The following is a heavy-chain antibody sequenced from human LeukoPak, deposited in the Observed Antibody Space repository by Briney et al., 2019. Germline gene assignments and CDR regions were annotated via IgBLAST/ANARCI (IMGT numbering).Heavy chain of an antibody. CDR3: ARVRSGYSSSWYEDY. J-gene: IGHJ4*02. CDR2: VFHSGST. CDR1: GYSISSAYQWG. D-gene: IGHD6-13*01. Sequence: SETLSLTCTVSGYSISSAYQWGWGWIRQPPGRGLEWIGNVFHSGSTSYNPSLKSRVTISVDTSKNQFSLKLSSVTAADTAVYYCARVRSGYSSSWYEDYWGQGTLVTVSS. V-gene: IGHV4-38-2*02.